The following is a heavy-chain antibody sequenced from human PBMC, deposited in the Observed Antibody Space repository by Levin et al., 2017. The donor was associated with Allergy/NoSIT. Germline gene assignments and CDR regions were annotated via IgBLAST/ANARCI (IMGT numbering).Heavy chain of an antibody. D-gene: IGHD5-12*01. CDR2: VFYSAST. Sequence: SETLSLTCTVSGGSISSSSYYWGWIRQPPGKGLEWIGSVFYSASTYYNPSLRGRVTISVDTSTNQFSLKVTSLTAAAAASSYSAKTPRPVTTIIHYYYMDVWGKGTTVTVSS. CDR1: GGSISSSSYY. V-gene: IGHV4-39*01. CDR3: AKTPRPVTTIIHYYYMDV. J-gene: IGHJ6*03.